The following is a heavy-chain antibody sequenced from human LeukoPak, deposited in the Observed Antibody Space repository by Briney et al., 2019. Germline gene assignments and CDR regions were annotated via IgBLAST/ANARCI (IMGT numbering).Heavy chain of an antibody. CDR1: GGSISSYY. V-gene: IGHV4-4*07. D-gene: IGHD3-3*01. J-gene: IGHJ4*02. Sequence: KPSETLSLTCAVSGGSISSYYWSWIRQPAGKGLEWIGRIYTSGSTNYNPSLKSRVTISVDTSKNQFSLKLSSVTAADTAVYYCARHGRKPIWSLGLDYWGQGTLVTVSS. CDR3: ARHGRKPIWSLGLDY. CDR2: IYTSGST.